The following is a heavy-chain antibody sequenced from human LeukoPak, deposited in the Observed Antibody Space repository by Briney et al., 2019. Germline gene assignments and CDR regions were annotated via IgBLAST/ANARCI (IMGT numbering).Heavy chain of an antibody. CDR1: GYTFTSYG. CDR3: ARGFYDSSGYYGYYYGMDV. V-gene: IGHV1-18*01. D-gene: IGHD3-22*01. Sequence: ASVKVSCKASGYTFTSYGISWVRQAPGQGLEWMGWISAYNGNTNYAQKLQGRVTMTTDTSTSTAYMELRSLRSDDTAVYYCARGFYDSSGYYGYYYGMDVWGQGTTVTVSS. CDR2: ISAYNGNT. J-gene: IGHJ6*02.